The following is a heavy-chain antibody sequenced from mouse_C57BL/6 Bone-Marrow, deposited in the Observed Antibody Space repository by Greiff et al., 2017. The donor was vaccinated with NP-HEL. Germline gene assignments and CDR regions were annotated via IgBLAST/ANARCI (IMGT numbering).Heavy chain of an antibody. CDR1: GYTFTSYT. J-gene: IGHJ4*01. CDR3: ASEGTTGPYAMDY. V-gene: IGHV1-4*01. CDR2: INPSSGYT. Sequence: QVHVKQSGAELARPGASVTMSCKASGYTFTSYTMHWVKQRPGQGLEWIGYINPSSGYTKYNQKFKDKATLTADKSSSTAYMQLSSLTSEDSAVYYCASEGTTGPYAMDYWGKGTTGTVSS. D-gene: IGHD1-1*01.